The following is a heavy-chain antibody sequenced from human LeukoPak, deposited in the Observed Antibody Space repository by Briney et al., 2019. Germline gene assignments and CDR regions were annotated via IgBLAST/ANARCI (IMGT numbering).Heavy chain of an antibody. CDR2: MNPNSGQT. J-gene: IGHJ5*02. CDR3: ARIHYDYVWGTYRYTRFDP. CDR1: GYTFTSYD. Sequence: ASVKVSCKASGYTFTSYDINWVRQAPGQGLEWMRWMNPNSGQTGSAQNFQGRLTMTRNTSISTVYMELSSLRSEDTAVYYCARIHYDYVWGTYRYTRFDPWGQGTLVIVSS. V-gene: IGHV1-8*01. D-gene: IGHD3-16*02.